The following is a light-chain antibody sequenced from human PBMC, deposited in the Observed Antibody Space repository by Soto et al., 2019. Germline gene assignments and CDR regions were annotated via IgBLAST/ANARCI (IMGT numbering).Light chain of an antibody. CDR2: EVS. CDR1: SSDVGSYNR. Sequence: QSALTQPPSVSGSPGQSVTISCTGTSSDVGSYNRVSWYQQPPGTAPKLTIYEVSNRPSGVPDRFSGSKSGNTASLTISGLQAEDEADYYCSSYTSSSVYVFGTGTKLTVL. V-gene: IGLV2-18*02. CDR3: SSYTSSSVYV. J-gene: IGLJ1*01.